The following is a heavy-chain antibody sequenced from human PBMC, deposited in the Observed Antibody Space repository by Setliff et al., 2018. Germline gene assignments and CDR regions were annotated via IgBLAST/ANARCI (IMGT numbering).Heavy chain of an antibody. D-gene: IGHD4-4*01. V-gene: IGHV4-34*01. CDR3: ARGFPVTSYRSHYYMDV. Sequence: PSETLSLTCGVYGGSLSFFHWHWIRQPPGKGLEWIGEINYGGNTIYNPSFKSRVLVSEDTSKNHFSLTMTSVTAADTALYFCARGFPVTSYRSHYYMDVWGEGTTVTVSS. J-gene: IGHJ6*03. CDR1: GGSLSFFH. CDR2: INYGGNT.